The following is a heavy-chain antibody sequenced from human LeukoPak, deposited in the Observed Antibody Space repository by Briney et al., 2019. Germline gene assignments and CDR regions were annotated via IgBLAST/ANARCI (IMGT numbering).Heavy chain of an antibody. CDR1: GFTFSSYA. CDR3: VKDKRSWYYFDY. Sequence: GGSLRLSCSASGFTFSSYAMRWVRQAPGKGREYVSAISSNGGSTYYADSVKGRFTISRDNSKNTLYLQMSSLRAEDTAVYYCVKDKRSWYYFDYWGQGTLVTVSS. D-gene: IGHD6-13*01. CDR2: ISSNGGST. J-gene: IGHJ4*02. V-gene: IGHV3-64D*09.